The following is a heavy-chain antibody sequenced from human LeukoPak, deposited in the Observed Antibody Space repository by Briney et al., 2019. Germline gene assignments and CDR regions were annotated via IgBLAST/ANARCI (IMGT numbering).Heavy chain of an antibody. D-gene: IGHD3-22*01. Sequence: SGTLSLTCAVSGGSISSSNWWSWVRQPPGKGLEWIGEIYHSGSTNYNTSLKSRVTISVDKSKNQFSLKLSSVTAADTAVYYCARDLRYYDSSGPFDYWGQGTLVTVSS. V-gene: IGHV4-4*02. CDR3: ARDLRYYDSSGPFDY. J-gene: IGHJ4*02. CDR2: IYHSGST. CDR1: GGSISSSNW.